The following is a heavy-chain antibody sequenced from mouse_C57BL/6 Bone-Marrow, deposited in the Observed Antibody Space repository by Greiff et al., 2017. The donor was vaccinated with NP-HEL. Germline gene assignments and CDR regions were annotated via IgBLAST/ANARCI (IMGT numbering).Heavy chain of an antibody. D-gene: IGHD2-1*01. CDR1: GFSLSTFGMG. Sequence: QVTLKVSGPGILQPSQTLSLTCSFSGFSLSTFGMGVGWIRQPSGKGLEWLAHIWWDDDKYYNPVLKSRLINFWDSSKYQVFLKIANVDTADTVTYYCARIGRGCYGNYGDWAMDYWGQGTSVTVSS. V-gene: IGHV8-8*01. CDR3: ARIGRGCYGNYGDWAMDY. J-gene: IGHJ4*01. CDR2: IWWDDDK.